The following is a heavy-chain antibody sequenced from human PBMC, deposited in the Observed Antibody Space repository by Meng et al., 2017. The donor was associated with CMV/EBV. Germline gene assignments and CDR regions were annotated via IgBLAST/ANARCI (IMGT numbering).Heavy chain of an antibody. CDR1: GYTFTSYY. CDR2: INPSGGST. V-gene: IGHV1-46*01. J-gene: IGHJ5*02. D-gene: IGHD3-3*01. CDR3: ARESWNITIFGVVIRGWFDP. Sequence: GESLKISCKASGYTFTSYYMHWVRQAPGQGLEWMGIINPSGGSTSYAQKFQGRVTMTRDTSTSTVYMELSSLRSEDTAVYYCARESWNITIFGVVIRGWFDPWGQGTLVTVSS.